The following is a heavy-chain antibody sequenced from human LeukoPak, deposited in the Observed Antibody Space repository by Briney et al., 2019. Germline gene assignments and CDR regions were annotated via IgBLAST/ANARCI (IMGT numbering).Heavy chain of an antibody. D-gene: IGHD2-21*02. V-gene: IGHV1-69*13. J-gene: IGHJ6*02. CDR1: GGTFSSYA. CDR2: IIPIFGTA. CDR3: ATTAQTHYYYYYGMDV. Sequence: SVKVSCKASGGTFSSYAISWVRQAPGQGLEWMGGIIPIFGTANYAQKFQGRVTITADESTSTAYMELSSLRSEDTAVYYCATTAQTHYYYYYGMDVWGQGTTVTVSS.